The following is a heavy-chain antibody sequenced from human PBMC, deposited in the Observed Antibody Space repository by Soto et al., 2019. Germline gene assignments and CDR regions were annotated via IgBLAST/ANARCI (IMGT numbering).Heavy chain of an antibody. CDR2: IIAYNGNT. CDR3: ARDGYCSSTSCPGIGLFDP. V-gene: IGHV1-18*04. CDR1: FYTFASYG. J-gene: IGHJ5*02. Sequence: AALQVSCEACFYTFASYGISCVRQATRQGLEWMGCIIAYNGNTNYAQKLQGRVTMTTDTSTSTAYMELRSLRSDDTAVYYCARDGYCSSTSCPGIGLFDPWVQGTLVTVSS. D-gene: IGHD2-2*03.